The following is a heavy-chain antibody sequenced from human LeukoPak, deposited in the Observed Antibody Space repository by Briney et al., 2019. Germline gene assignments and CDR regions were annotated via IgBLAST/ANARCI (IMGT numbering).Heavy chain of an antibody. CDR3: ARRGLQTYYGMDV. CDR2: IIPILGIA. CDR1: GGTFISYT. Sequence: SVKVSCKASGGTFISYTISWVRQAPGQGLEWMGGIIPILGIANYAQKFQGRVTITADKSTSTAYMELSSLRSEDTAVYYCARRGLQTYYGMDVWGQGTTVTASS. J-gene: IGHJ6*02. D-gene: IGHD5-24*01. V-gene: IGHV1-69*10.